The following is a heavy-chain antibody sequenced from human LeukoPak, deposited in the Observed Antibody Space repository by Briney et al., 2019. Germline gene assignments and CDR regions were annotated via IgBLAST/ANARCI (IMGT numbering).Heavy chain of an antibody. D-gene: IGHD3-10*01. Sequence: GESLKISCKGSGYSFTSYWIGWVRQMPGKGLEWMGIIYPGDSDTRYSPSFQGQVTISADKSISTAYLQWSSLKASDTAMDYCARHVPPYYVSGSYYYDYWGQGTLFPVSS. CDR3: ARHVPPYYVSGSYYYDY. J-gene: IGHJ4*02. CDR2: IYPGDSDT. CDR1: GYSFTSYW. V-gene: IGHV5-51*01.